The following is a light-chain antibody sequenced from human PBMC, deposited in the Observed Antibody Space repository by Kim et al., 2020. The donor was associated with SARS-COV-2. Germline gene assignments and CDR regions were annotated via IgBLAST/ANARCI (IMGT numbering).Light chain of an antibody. CDR2: RNN. V-gene: IGLV1-44*01. Sequence: GQWVSISCSGSSSNIGSNAVNWFQRLPGSAPKLLINRNNQRPSGVPDRFYGSKSGTSASLAITGLQAEDEADYYCQSYDSSLSGWVFGGGTQLTVL. J-gene: IGLJ3*02. CDR3: QSYDSSLSGWV. CDR1: SSNIGSNA.